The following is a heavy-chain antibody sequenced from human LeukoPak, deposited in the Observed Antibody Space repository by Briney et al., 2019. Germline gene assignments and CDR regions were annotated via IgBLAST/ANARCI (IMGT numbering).Heavy chain of an antibody. CDR3: AREGFWSGYLHAFDI. CDR1: GGSISSYY. J-gene: IGHJ3*02. Sequence: ASETLSLTCTVSGGSISSYYWSWIRQPPGKGLEWIGYIYYSGSTNYNPSLKSRVTISVDTSKNQFSLKLSSVTAADTAVYYCAREGFWSGYLHAFDIWGQGTMVTVSS. V-gene: IGHV4-59*01. CDR2: IYYSGST. D-gene: IGHD3-3*01.